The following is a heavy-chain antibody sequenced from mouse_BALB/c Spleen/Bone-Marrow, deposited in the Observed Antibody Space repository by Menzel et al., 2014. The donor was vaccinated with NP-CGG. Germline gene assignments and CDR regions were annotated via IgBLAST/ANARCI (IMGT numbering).Heavy chain of an antibody. CDR2: FHPYNDDT. V-gene: IGHV1-47*01. CDR1: GYTFTTYP. CDR3: TRGGGFAY. J-gene: IGHJ3*01. Sequence: VKLLESGAELVKPGASVKMSCKAFGYTFTTYPIEWTKQNHGKSLEWIGNFHPYNDDTKYNEKFKGKAKLTVEKSSSTVYLELSRLKSDAAGVYYCTRGGGFAYWGQGTLVTVSA.